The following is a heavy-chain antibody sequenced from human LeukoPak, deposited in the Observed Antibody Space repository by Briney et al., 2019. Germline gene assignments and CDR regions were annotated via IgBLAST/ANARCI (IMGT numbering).Heavy chain of an antibody. CDR2: IYAGGST. CDR1: GFSVSNNY. J-gene: IGHJ6*03. D-gene: IGHD1-7*01. V-gene: IGHV3-53*01. Sequence: GGSLRLSCAASGFSVSNNYMSWVRQAPGKGLEWVSVIYAGGSTYYADSVKGRFSTARDNSKNTLYLQMNRLRAEDTAVYYCARDAEYNWNYGPGYMDVWGKGTTVTVSS. CDR3: ARDAEYNWNYGPGYMDV.